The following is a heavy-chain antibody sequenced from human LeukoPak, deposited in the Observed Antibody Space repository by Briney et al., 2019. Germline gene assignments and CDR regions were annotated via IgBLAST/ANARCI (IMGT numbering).Heavy chain of an antibody. D-gene: IGHD4-11*01. CDR2: IWSDGTNQ. Sequence: GGSLRLSCAAAKFTFSHYGMRWVRQAPGKGLEWVAVIWSDGTNQYYADSVKGRFTNARDNTNKSVYLEMNRLRADDTGVYYCAKDAQRGFDYSNSLEYWGQGALVIVSS. CDR1: KFTFSHYG. J-gene: IGHJ4*02. V-gene: IGHV3-33*06. CDR3: AKDAQRGFDYSNSLEY.